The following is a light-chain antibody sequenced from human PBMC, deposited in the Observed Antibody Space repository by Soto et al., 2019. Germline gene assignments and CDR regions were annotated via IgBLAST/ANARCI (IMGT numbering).Light chain of an antibody. Sequence: EIVMTQSQATLSVSPGERATLSCMASQSVSSNLAWYQQKPCQAPRLLLYGASTRATGIPARFSGSGSGTEFTLTISSLQSEDFAVYYCQQYYNWLTWTFGQGTKVAIK. J-gene: IGKJ1*01. CDR1: QSVSSN. V-gene: IGKV3-15*01. CDR2: GAS. CDR3: QQYYNWLTWT.